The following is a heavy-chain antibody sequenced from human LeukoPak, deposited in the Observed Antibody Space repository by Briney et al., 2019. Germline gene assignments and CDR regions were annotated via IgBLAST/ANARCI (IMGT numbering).Heavy chain of an antibody. CDR2: INTNTGNP. Sequence: ASVKVSCKASGYTFTGYYMRWVRQAPGQGLEWMGWINTNTGNPTYAQGFTGRFVFSLDTSVSTAYLQISSLKAEDTAVYYCARDPGARIAAAGTSFSWFDPWGQGTLVTVSS. J-gene: IGHJ5*02. D-gene: IGHD6-13*01. V-gene: IGHV7-4-1*02. CDR1: GYTFTGYY. CDR3: ARDPGARIAAAGTSFSWFDP.